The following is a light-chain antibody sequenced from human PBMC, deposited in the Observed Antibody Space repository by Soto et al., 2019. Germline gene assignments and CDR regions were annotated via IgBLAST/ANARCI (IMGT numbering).Light chain of an antibody. CDR1: QRIDTW. J-gene: IGKJ1*01. V-gene: IGKV1-5*03. Sequence: DIPMTQSPSILSASVGDRVTITCRASQRIDTWLAWYQQKPGTAPKLLIYKATILQSGVPSRFSGSGSGTEFTLAISSLQPDDFATYYCQEYETFSPWTFGQGTKVEMK. CDR3: QEYETFSPWT. CDR2: KAT.